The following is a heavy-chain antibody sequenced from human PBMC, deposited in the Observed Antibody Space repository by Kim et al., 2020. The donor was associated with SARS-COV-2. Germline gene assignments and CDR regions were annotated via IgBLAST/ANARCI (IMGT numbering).Heavy chain of an antibody. Sequence: GGSLRLSCAASGFTFSSYAMSWVRQAPGKGLEWVSAISGSGGSTYYADSVKGRFTISRDNSKNTLYLQMNSLRAEDTAVYYCAKDGRPPWVRYFDWLRFDYWGQGTLVTVSS. D-gene: IGHD3-9*01. V-gene: IGHV3-23*01. CDR2: ISGSGGST. J-gene: IGHJ4*02. CDR3: AKDGRPPWVRYFDWLRFDY. CDR1: GFTFSSYA.